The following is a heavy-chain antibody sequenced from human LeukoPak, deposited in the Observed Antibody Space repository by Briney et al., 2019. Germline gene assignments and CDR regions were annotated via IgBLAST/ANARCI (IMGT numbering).Heavy chain of an antibody. Sequence: GGSLRLSCAASGFTFSSYDMHWVRQATGKGLEWVSAIGTAGDTYYPGSVKGRFTISRDNSKNTLYLQMNSLRAEDTAVYYCAKDLSLAAAGSGYAFDIWGQGTMVTVSS. CDR1: GFTFSSYD. CDR2: IGTAGDT. D-gene: IGHD6-13*01. J-gene: IGHJ3*02. CDR3: AKDLSLAAAGSGYAFDI. V-gene: IGHV3-13*01.